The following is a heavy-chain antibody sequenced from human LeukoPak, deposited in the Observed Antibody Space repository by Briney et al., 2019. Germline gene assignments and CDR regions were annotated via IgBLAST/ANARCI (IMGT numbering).Heavy chain of an antibody. D-gene: IGHD4-11*01. CDR2: IYHSGST. CDR3: AKTHSHFPPYFDY. CDR1: GYSISSGYY. Sequence: SETLSLTCTVSGYSISSGYYWGWIRQPPGKGLEWIGSIYHSGSTYYNPSLKSRVTISVDTSKNQFSLKLSSVTAADTAMYYCAKTHSHFPPYFDYWGQGTLVIVSS. J-gene: IGHJ4*02. V-gene: IGHV4-38-2*02.